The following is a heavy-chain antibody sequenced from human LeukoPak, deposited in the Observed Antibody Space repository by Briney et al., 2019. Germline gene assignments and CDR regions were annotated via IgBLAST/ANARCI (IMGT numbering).Heavy chain of an antibody. D-gene: IGHD1-26*01. CDR2: ISGSGGAT. V-gene: IGHV3-23*01. CDR3: AIRLRGYSGSFFGYFDY. J-gene: IGHJ4*02. CDR1: GFTFSTYA. Sequence: GGSLRLSCAASGFTFSTYAMSWVRQAPGKGLEWVSHISGSGGATYYADSVRGRFTFSRDNSKNTLYLQMNSLRAEDTAVYYCAIRLRGYSGSFFGYFDYWGQGTLVTVSS.